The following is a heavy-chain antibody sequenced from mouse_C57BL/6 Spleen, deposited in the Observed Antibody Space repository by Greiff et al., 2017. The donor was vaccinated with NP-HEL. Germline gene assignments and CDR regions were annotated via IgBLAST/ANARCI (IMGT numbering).Heavy chain of an antibody. CDR3: ARRYDYGYFDY. V-gene: IGHV5-17*01. Sequence: EVHLVESGGGLVKPGGSLKLSCAASGFTVSDYGMHWVRQAPEKGLEWVAYISSGSSTIYYADTVKGRFTITRDNAKNTLFLQMTSLRSEDTALYYCARRYDYGYFDYWGQGTTLPVSS. CDR1: GFTVSDYG. J-gene: IGHJ2*01. CDR2: ISSGSSTI. D-gene: IGHD2-4*01.